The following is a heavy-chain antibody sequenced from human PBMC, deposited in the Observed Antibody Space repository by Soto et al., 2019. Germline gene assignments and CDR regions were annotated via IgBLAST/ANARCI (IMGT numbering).Heavy chain of an antibody. D-gene: IGHD3-10*01. CDR1: GYIFTSYP. CDR2: INPARGDA. V-gene: IGHV1-3*01. J-gene: IGHJ4*02. Sequence: VQLVQSGAEVKKPEASVKVSCKTSGYIFTSYPIHWVRQAPGQRLEWMGWINPARGDAGSSQGLQGRVTFTSDASANTVQLELINLRSEDTAVYYCARKGYFGSGIYHFDSWGQGTRVTVSA. CDR3: ARKGYFGSGIYHFDS.